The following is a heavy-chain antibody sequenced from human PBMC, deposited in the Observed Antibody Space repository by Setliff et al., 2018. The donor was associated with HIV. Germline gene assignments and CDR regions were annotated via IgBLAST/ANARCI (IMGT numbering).Heavy chain of an antibody. V-gene: IGHV4-59*11. CDR2: IYYNGNT. CDR1: GGSISSHY. J-gene: IGHJ4*02. Sequence: SETLSLTCTVSGGSISSHYWSWIRLPPGKGLEWIGTIYYNGNTNYNPSLKSRVAISVDTSKNLFSLKMNSVTPADTAVYYCARGIGNFWSGYIRWGQGTLVTVSS. CDR3: ARGIGNFWSGYIR. D-gene: IGHD3-3*01.